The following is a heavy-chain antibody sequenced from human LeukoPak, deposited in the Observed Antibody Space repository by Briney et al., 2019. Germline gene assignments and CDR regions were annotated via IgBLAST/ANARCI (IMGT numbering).Heavy chain of an antibody. CDR3: ARVSVVYGMDV. J-gene: IGHJ6*02. CDR2: MYYTGST. CDR1: GGSINDYY. V-gene: IGHV4-59*01. Sequence: PSETLSLTCTVSGGSINDYYWSWIRQPPGKGLEWIGYMYYTGSTNYNPSLKSRVTVSVDTSKTRFFLKLTSVTAADTALYYCARVSVVYGMDVWGQGTAVTVS.